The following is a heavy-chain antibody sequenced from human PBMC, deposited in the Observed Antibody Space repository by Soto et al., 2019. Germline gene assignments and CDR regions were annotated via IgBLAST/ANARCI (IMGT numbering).Heavy chain of an antibody. V-gene: IGHV1-8*03. CDR2: MNPNSGNT. CDR3: AMEYCSATSCYKDY. J-gene: IGHJ4*02. D-gene: IGHD2-2*02. Sequence: TGQGLEWMGWMNPNSGNTGYAQKFQGRVTITADKSTSTAYMELSGLRSEDTAVYYCAMEYCSATSCYKDYWGQGTLVTVSS.